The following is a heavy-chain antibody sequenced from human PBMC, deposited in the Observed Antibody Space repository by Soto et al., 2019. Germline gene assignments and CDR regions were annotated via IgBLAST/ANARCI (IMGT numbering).Heavy chain of an antibody. V-gene: IGHV1-18*01. CDR1: GYTFTSYG. D-gene: IGHD6-19*01. CDR3: ARDPVAGTYFDY. Sequence: QVQLVQSGAEVKKPGASVKVSCKASGYTFTSYGISWVRQAPGQGLEWMGWINAYNGNTNYAQKLQGRVTMTTDTSTSTAYMELRSLRTDDTALFSCARDPVAGTYFDYWGQGTLVTVSS. CDR2: INAYNGNT. J-gene: IGHJ4*02.